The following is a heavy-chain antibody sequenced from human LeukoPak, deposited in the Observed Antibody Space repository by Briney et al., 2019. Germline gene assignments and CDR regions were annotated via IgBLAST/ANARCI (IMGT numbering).Heavy chain of an antibody. D-gene: IGHD3-22*01. V-gene: IGHV4-34*01. J-gene: IGHJ1*01. CDR3: AGGGERYFYESSAYYPEYFHH. CDR2: INHSGST. Sequence: KPSETLSLTCVVYGGSFSAYYWNWIRQPPGKGLEWIGEINHSGSTNYKPSLKSRVTLSVDTSKNQFSLKLSSVTAADTAVYYCAGGGERYFYESSAYYPEYFHHWGQGTLVTVSS. CDR1: GGSFSAYY.